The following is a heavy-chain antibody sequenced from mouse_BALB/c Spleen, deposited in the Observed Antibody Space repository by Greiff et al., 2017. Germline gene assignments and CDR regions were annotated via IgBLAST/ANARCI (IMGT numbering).Heavy chain of an antibody. D-gene: IGHD2-3*01. Sequence: EVQGVGSGGGLVQPGGSLKLSCAASGFTFSSYGMSWVRQTPDKRLELVATINSNGGSTYYPDSVKGRFTISRDNAKNTLYLQMSSLKSEDTAMYYCARDPANYDGYPDYWGQGTTLTVSS. CDR3: ARDPANYDGYPDY. CDR1: GFTFSSYG. J-gene: IGHJ2*01. V-gene: IGHV5-6-3*01. CDR2: INSNGGST.